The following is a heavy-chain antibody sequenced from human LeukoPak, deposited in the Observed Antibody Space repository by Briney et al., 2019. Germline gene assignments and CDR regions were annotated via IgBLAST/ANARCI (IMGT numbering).Heavy chain of an antibody. CDR1: GYSISSGYY. CDR2: IYHSGST. CDR3: ARHGSLYGSNYFDY. D-gene: IGHD4-23*01. J-gene: IGHJ4*02. Sequence: SETPSLTCAVSGYSISSGYYWGWIRQPPGKGLEWIGSIYHSGSTYYNPSLKSRVTISVDTSKNQFSPKLSSVTAADTAVYYCARHGSLYGSNYFDYWGQGTLVTVSS. V-gene: IGHV4-38-2*01.